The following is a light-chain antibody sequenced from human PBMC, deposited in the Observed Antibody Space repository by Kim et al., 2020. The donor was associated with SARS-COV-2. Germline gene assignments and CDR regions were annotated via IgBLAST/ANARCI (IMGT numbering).Light chain of an antibody. J-gene: IGKJ4*01. CDR1: QDISNY. V-gene: IGKV1-33*01. CDR2: DAS. CDR3: HQYDNLPLT. Sequence: ASVGDRVTITCQASQDISNYLNWYQQKPGKAPKLLIYDASNLATGVPSRFSGSGSGTDFTLTINRLQPEDISTYYCHQYDNLPLTFGGGTKVEIK.